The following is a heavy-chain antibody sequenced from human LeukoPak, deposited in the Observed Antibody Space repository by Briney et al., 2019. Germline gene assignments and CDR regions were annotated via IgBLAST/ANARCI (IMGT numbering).Heavy chain of an antibody. Sequence: GGSLRLSCAASGFTFSSYWMSWVRQAPGKGLEWVANIKQDGSEKYYVDSVKGRFTISRDNSKNTLYLQMNSLRAEDAAVYYCAKEQQWLVRGDAFDIWGQGTMVTVSS. CDR3: AKEQQWLVRGDAFDI. CDR1: GFTFSSYW. J-gene: IGHJ3*02. D-gene: IGHD6-19*01. V-gene: IGHV3-7*03. CDR2: IKQDGSEK.